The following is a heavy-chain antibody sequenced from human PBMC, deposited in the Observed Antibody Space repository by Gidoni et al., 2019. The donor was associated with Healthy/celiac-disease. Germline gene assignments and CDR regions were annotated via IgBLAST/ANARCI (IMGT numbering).Heavy chain of an antibody. CDR2: ISYDGSNK. CDR3: ARGGDIVLMVYAILGGNYFDY. D-gene: IGHD2-8*01. J-gene: IGHJ4*02. V-gene: IGHV3-30*04. CDR1: GFTFSSYA. Sequence: QVQLVESGGGVVQPGRSLRLSCAASGFTFSSYAMHWVRQAPGKGLEWVAVISYDGSNKYYADSVKGRFTISRDNSKNTLYLQMNSLRAEDTAVYYCARGGDIVLMVYAILGGNYFDYWGQGTLVTVSS.